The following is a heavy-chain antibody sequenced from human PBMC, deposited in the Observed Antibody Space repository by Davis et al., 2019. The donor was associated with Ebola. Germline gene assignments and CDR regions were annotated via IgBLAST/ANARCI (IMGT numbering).Heavy chain of an antibody. Sequence: GGSLRLSCAASGFTFSSYSMNWVRQAPGKGLEWVSSISSSSSYIYYADSVKGRFTISRDNAKNSLYLQMNSLRAEDTAVYYCAKGPTMIAAASFDYWGQGTLVTVSS. CDR1: GFTFSSYS. CDR3: AKGPTMIAAASFDY. D-gene: IGHD6-13*01. V-gene: IGHV3-21*04. J-gene: IGHJ4*02. CDR2: ISSSSSYI.